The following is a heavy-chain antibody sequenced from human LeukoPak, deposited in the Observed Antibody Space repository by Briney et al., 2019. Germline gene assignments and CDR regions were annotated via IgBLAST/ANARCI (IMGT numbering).Heavy chain of an antibody. Sequence: GGSLRLSCAASGFTFSDYYMSWIRQAPGKGLEWVSYISSSGSTIYYADSVKGRFTISRDNAKNSLYLQMNSLRAEDTAVYSCARALRLPAATFDYWGQGNLVTVSS. CDR2: ISSSGSTI. CDR1: GFTFSDYY. J-gene: IGHJ4*02. V-gene: IGHV3-11*04. CDR3: ARALRLPAATFDY. D-gene: IGHD2-2*01.